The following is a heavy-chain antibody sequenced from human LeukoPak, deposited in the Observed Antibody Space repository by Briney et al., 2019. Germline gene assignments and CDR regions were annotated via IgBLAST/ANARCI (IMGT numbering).Heavy chain of an antibody. Sequence: RSGGSLRLSCAASGFTFSSYSMNWVRQAPGKGLEWVSSISSSSSYIYYADSVKGRFTISRDNAKNSLYLQMNSLRAEDTAVYYCARRVPNQVITDYFDYWGQGTLVTVSS. J-gene: IGHJ4*02. V-gene: IGHV3-21*01. CDR2: ISSSSSYI. CDR1: GFTFSSYS. CDR3: ARRVPNQVITDYFDY. D-gene: IGHD3-16*01.